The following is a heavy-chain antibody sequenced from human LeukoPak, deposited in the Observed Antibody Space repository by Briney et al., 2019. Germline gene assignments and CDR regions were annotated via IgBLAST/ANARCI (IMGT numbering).Heavy chain of an antibody. J-gene: IGHJ6*03. V-gene: IGHV3-21*01. Sequence: GGSLRLSCAASGFTFSSYSMNWVRQAPGKGLEWVPSISSSSSYIYYADSVKGRFTISRDNAKNSLYLQMNSLRAEDTAVYYCARDHSSSSGYYYMDVWGKGTTVTVSS. CDR1: GFTFSSYS. CDR2: ISSSSSYI. D-gene: IGHD6-6*01. CDR3: ARDHSSSSGYYYMDV.